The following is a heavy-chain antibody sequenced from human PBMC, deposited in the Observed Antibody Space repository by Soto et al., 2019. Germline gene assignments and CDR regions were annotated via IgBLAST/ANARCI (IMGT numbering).Heavy chain of an antibody. D-gene: IGHD2-21*02. Sequence: SETLSLTCTVSGGSISRYYWSWIRQPPGKGLEWIGYMYNTGSTVYNPPFKSRVTISEDTSKNKLSLKLYSVTAADTAVYYCARDLWGYCGTDCYPLDVWGQGTTVTVS. V-gene: IGHV4-59*01. J-gene: IGHJ6*02. CDR2: MYNTGST. CDR3: ARDLWGYCGTDCYPLDV. CDR1: GGSISRYY.